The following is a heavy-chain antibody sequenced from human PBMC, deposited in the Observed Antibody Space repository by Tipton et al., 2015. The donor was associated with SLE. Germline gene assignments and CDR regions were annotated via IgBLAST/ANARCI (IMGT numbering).Heavy chain of an antibody. CDR3: AKGEGRQLWSLFDY. J-gene: IGHJ4*02. CDR2: IRYDGSNK. Sequence: SLRLSCAASGFTFSSYGMHWVRQAPGKGLEWVAFIRYDGSNKYYADSVKGRFTISRDNSKNTLYLQMNSLRAEDTAVYYCAKGEGRQLWSLFDYWGQGTLVTVSS. D-gene: IGHD5-18*01. CDR1: GFTFSSYG. V-gene: IGHV3-30*02.